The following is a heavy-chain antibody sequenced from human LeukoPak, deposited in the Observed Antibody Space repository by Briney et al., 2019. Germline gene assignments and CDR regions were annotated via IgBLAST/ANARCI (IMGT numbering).Heavy chain of an antibody. J-gene: IGHJ4*02. D-gene: IGHD2-21*02. CDR2: ISYDGSNK. V-gene: IGHV3-30-3*01. Sequence: GGSLRLSCAASGFTFSSYAMHWVRQAPGKGLEWVAVISYDGSNKYYADSVKGRFTISRDNSKNSLYLQMNSLRAEDTAVYYCARDLYCGGDCYSSPEYYFDYWGQGTLVTVSS. CDR3: ARDLYCGGDCYSSPEYYFDY. CDR1: GFTFSSYA.